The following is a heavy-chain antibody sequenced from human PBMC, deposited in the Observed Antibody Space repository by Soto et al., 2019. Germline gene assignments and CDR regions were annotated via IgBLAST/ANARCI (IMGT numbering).Heavy chain of an antibody. CDR2: ISSSSSYI. CDR1: GFTFSSYS. D-gene: IGHD6-13*01. CDR3: ARGSSSNWFDFDY. Sequence: GGSLRLSCAASGFTFSSYSMDWVRQAPGKGLEWVSSISSSSSYIYYADSVKGRFTISRDNAKNSLYLQMNSLRAEDTAVYYCARGSSSNWFDFDYWGQGTLVTVSS. J-gene: IGHJ4*02. V-gene: IGHV3-21*01.